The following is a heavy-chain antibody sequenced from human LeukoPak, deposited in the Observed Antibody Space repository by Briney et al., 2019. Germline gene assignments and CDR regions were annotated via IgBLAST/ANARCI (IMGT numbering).Heavy chain of an antibody. Sequence: SETLSLTCTVSGGSLSSYYWTWVRQPPGKGLEWIGYIYHSGSTNYNPSLTSRVTISVDTSKNQFSLKLGSVPAADTAVYYCARGVWPSAYYYYGMDVWGQGTTVTVSS. J-gene: IGHJ6*02. CDR1: GGSLSSYY. CDR3: ARGVWPSAYYYYGMDV. CDR2: IYHSGST. V-gene: IGHV4-59*01. D-gene: IGHD3-16*01.